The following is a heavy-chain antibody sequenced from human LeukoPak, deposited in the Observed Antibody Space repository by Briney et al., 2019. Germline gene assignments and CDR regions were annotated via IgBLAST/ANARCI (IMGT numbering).Heavy chain of an antibody. J-gene: IGHJ3*02. D-gene: IGHD3-22*01. Sequence: SGGSLRLSCAASGFTFSSYWMSWVGQAPGKGLEWVANIKQDGSEKYYVDSVKGRFTISRDNAKNSLYLQMNSLRAEDTAVYYCARVYDSSGGDAFDIWGQGTMVTVSS. V-gene: IGHV3-7*04. CDR2: IKQDGSEK. CDR1: GFTFSSYW. CDR3: ARVYDSSGGDAFDI.